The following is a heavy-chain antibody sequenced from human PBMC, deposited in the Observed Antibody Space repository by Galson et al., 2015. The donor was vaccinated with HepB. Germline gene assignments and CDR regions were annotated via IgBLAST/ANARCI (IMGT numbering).Heavy chain of an antibody. J-gene: IGHJ4*02. CDR2: ISFGGGNA. V-gene: IGHV3-23*01. CDR1: GFTFSNYA. D-gene: IGHD2-15*01. CDR3: ARGGFCSGGSCDLRNFDY. Sequence: SLRLSCAASGFTFSNYAMTWVRQAPGKGLEWVSLISFGGGNAFYADSVQGRFTISRDNSKNTVHLQMNSLTAQDTAVYYCARGGFCSGGSCDLRNFDYWGQGTLVTVSS.